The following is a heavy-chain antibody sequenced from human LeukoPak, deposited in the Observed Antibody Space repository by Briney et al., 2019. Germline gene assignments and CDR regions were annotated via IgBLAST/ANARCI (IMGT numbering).Heavy chain of an antibody. CDR2: ISGSGGST. J-gene: IGHJ4*02. D-gene: IGHD3-22*01. CDR3: AHLYDSSGYYYY. Sequence: GGSLRLSCAASGFTFSSYAMSWVRRAPGKGLEWVSAISGSGGSTYYADSVKGRFTISRDNSKNTLYLQMNSLRAEDTAVYYCAHLYDSSGYYYYWGQGTLVTVSS. V-gene: IGHV3-23*01. CDR1: GFTFSSYA.